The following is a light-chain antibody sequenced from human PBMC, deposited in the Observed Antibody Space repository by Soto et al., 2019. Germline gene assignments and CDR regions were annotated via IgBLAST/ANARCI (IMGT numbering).Light chain of an antibody. CDR1: QSVTSRY. V-gene: IGKV3-20*01. CDR2: GAS. J-gene: IGKJ2*01. Sequence: EIVLTRSPGTLSLSPGERATLSCKASQSVTSRYLAWYQQKPGQAPRLLIYGASSRATGIPDRFSGSGSGTDFTLTISRLEPEDCAVYFCQQYNNSPEYTFGQGTKREIK. CDR3: QQYNNSPEYT.